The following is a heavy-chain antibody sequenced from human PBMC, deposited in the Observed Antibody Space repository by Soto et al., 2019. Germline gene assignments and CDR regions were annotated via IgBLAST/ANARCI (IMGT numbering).Heavy chain of an antibody. D-gene: IGHD2-2*02. CDR1: GGTFSSYS. Sequence: SVKVSCKSSGGTFSSYSISWVRQAPGQGLECMGGIIPIFGTANYAQKFQGRVTITADKSTSTAYMELSSLRSEDTAVYYCARRLPAAIHEGYYYYGMDVWGQGTTVTVSS. V-gene: IGHV1-69*06. CDR3: ARRLPAAIHEGYYYYGMDV. CDR2: IIPIFGTA. J-gene: IGHJ6*02.